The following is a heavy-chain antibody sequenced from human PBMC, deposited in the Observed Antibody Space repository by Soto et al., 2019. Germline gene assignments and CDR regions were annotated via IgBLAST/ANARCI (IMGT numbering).Heavy chain of an antibody. CDR2: ISPDNGNT. Sequence: ASVTGSCKASGYTFTIDGINWVRQAPGQGLEWMGWISPDNGNTNYAQKLQGRVTMTTDTSTSTAYMELRSLRSDDTAVYYCARALGYSGYAGMDVWGQGTTVTVS. D-gene: IGHD5-12*01. CDR3: ARALGYSGYAGMDV. J-gene: IGHJ6*02. V-gene: IGHV1-18*01. CDR1: GYTFTIDG.